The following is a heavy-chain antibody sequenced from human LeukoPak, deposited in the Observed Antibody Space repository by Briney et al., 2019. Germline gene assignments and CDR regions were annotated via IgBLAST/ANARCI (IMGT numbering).Heavy chain of an antibody. CDR1: GYSISSGYY. CDR3: ARVSPNTVTTLQYFDY. CDR2: IYHSGST. D-gene: IGHD4-17*01. Sequence: SETLSLTCTVSGYSISSGYYWGWIRQPPGKGLEWIGSIYHSGSTYYNPSLKSRVTISVDTSKNQFSLKLSSVTAADTAVYYCARVSPNTVTTLQYFDYWGQGTLVTVSS. J-gene: IGHJ4*02. V-gene: IGHV4-38-2*02.